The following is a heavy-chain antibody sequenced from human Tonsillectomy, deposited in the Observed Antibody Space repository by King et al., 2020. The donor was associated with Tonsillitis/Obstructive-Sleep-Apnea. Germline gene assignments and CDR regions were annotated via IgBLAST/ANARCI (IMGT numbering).Heavy chain of an antibody. V-gene: IGHV3-23*04. CDR3: AILKNKYVDTAMVM. D-gene: IGHD5-18*01. CDR2: ISGSGGST. Sequence: VQLVESGGGLVQPGGSLRLSCAASGFTFSSYAMSWVRQAPGKGLEWVSDISGSGGSTYYADSVKGRFTISRDNSKNTLYLQMNSLRAEDTAVYYCAILKNKYVDTAMVMWGQGTLVTVSS. CDR1: GFTFSSYA. J-gene: IGHJ4*02.